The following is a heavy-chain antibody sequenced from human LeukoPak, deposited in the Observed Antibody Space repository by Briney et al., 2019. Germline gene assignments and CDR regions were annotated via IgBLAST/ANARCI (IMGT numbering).Heavy chain of an antibody. CDR2: IYLNSGGT. CDR3: AALGYCSNTTCYTNYYYYMDV. V-gene: IGHV1-2*02. CDR1: GYTFTGYY. D-gene: IGHD2-2*02. J-gene: IGHJ6*03. Sequence: ASVTVSCKASGYTFTGYYMHWVRQAPAQGLEWMGWIYLNSGGTNYEQKFQGRVLMTRDTSISTAYMEQSRLRSDDTAVYYCAALGYCSNTTCYTNYYYYMDVWGKGTTVTVSS.